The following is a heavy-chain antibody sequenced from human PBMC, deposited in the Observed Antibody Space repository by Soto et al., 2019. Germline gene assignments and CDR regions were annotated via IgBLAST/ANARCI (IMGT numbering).Heavy chain of an antibody. V-gene: IGHV5-51*01. CDR3: ARSPRSSPYFDY. J-gene: IGHJ4*02. CDR2: IYPGDHET. Sequence: PGASLKISCQSSGYTFSNFWIGWVRQLPGKGLEWMGIIYPGDHETRYSPSFHGKVTISADRSINTAYLQWNSLEASDTAFYFCARSPRSSPYFDYWGQGALVTVS. D-gene: IGHD6-13*01. CDR1: GYTFSNFW.